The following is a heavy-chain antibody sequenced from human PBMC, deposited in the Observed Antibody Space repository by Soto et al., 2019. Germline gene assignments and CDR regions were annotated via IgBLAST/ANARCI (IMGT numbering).Heavy chain of an antibody. D-gene: IGHD3-22*01. V-gene: IGHV3-23*01. J-gene: IGHJ4*02. CDR3: AKRGIVVFTSNPIFDS. CDR2: ISDSGGST. CDR1: GFTFSSCA. Sequence: EVQLLESGGGLVQPGGSLRLSCAASGFTFSSCAMSWVRQAPGEGLEWVSGISDSGGSTYYADSVKGRFTISRDNSKNTLYLQMNSLRAEDTAVYYCAKRGIVVFTSNPIFDSWGQGTLVTVSS.